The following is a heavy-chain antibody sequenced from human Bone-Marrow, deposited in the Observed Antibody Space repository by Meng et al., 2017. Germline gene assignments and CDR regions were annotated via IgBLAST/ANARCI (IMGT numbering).Heavy chain of an antibody. Sequence: SLKISCASSVFTFSSYAMHWARQAPGKGLEWVSGISWNSGSIGYADSVKCRFTISGDNAKNSLYLQMNSLRAEDTALYYCARGIVGVAAMLDYWGQGTLVTVSS. V-gene: IGHV3-9*01. CDR2: ISWNSGSI. CDR3: ARGIVGVAAMLDY. J-gene: IGHJ4*02. D-gene: IGHD2-15*01. CDR1: VFTFSSYA.